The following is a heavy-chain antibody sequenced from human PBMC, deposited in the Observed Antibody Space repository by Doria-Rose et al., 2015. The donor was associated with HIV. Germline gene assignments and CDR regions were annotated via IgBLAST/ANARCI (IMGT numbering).Heavy chain of an antibody. J-gene: IGHJ4*02. CDR3: ASQWERSSFDY. CDR2: LIPILGIV. V-gene: IGHV1-69*02. Sequence: LEWMGRLIPILGIVNHALRFQGIVTITADESTSTAYMELSSLRSEDTAIYYCASQWERSSFDYWGQGTLVTVSS. D-gene: IGHD1-26*01.